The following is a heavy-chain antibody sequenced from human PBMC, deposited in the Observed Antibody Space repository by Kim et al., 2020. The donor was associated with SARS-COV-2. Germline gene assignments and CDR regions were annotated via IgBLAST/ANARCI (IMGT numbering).Heavy chain of an antibody. J-gene: IGHJ6*02. CDR1: GFTFSSYG. Sequence: SLRLSCAASGFTFSSYGMHWVRQAPGKGLECVAVISYDGSNKYYADSVKGRFTISRDNSKNTLYLQMNSLRAEDTAVYYCARDAVDCSSTSCYSAWTYYYYGMDVWGQGTTVTVSS. CDR2: ISYDGSNK. D-gene: IGHD2-2*01. CDR3: ARDAVDCSSTSCYSAWTYYYYGMDV. V-gene: IGHV3-33*05.